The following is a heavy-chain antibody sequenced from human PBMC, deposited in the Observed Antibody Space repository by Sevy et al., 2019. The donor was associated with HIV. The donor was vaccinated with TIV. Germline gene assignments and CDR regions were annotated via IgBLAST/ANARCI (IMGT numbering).Heavy chain of an antibody. CDR3: TTEERSWYGGIRASPFDY. Sequence: GGSLRLSCVASGFTVSNAWMSWVRQAPGKGLEWVGRIKSKADGGTTDYAGPVKGSFTISREDSKNTLYLQMNSLKTEVTAVYYCTTEERSWYGGIRASPFDYWGQGTLVTVSS. J-gene: IGHJ4*02. CDR1: GFTVSNAW. V-gene: IGHV3-15*07. CDR2: IKSKADGGTT. D-gene: IGHD6-13*01.